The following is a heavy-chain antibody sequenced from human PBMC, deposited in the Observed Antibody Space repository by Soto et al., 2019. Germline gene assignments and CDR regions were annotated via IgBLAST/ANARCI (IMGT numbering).Heavy chain of an antibody. J-gene: IGHJ6*02. Sequence: EVQLLESGGGLVQPGGSLRLSCAAAGFTFSNYALTWVRQATGKGLEWVSTFSGSGGSTYYADSVRGRFTISRDNSKNTLFLQMNSLSVEDTAIYYCARDWTCDTCPCLDVWGQGTTVSVSS. CDR3: ARDWTCDTCPCLDV. CDR2: FSGSGGST. CDR1: GFTFSNYA. V-gene: IGHV3-23*01. D-gene: IGHD3-3*01.